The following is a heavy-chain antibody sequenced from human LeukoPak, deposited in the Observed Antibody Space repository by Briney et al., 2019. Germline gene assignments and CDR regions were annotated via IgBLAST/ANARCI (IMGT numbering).Heavy chain of an antibody. CDR2: INPNSGGT. Sequence: ASVKVSCKASGGTFSSYAISWVRQAPGQGLEWMGWINPNSGGTNYPQKFQDWVTMTRDTSISTAYMELSRLRSDDTALYYCASGGYYDSSGSDAFDIWGQGTMVTVSS. CDR3: ASGGYYDSSGSDAFDI. J-gene: IGHJ3*02. D-gene: IGHD3-22*01. CDR1: GGTFSSYA. V-gene: IGHV1-2*04.